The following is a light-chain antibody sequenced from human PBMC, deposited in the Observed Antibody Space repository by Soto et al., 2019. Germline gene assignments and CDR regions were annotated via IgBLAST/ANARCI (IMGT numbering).Light chain of an antibody. CDR3: QQYNNWPPIT. CDR1: QSVSGN. CDR2: AAS. J-gene: IGKJ3*01. V-gene: IGKV3-15*01. Sequence: EIVMTQSPATLSVSPGERATLSCRASQSVSGNLAWYQQKPGQAPRLLIYAASTRAAGIPARFSGSGSGTEFTLSISSLQSEDFAVYYCQQYNNWPPITFGPGTKVDIK.